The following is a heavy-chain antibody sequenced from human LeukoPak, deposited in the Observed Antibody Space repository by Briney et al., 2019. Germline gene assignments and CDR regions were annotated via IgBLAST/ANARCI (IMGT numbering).Heavy chain of an antibody. Sequence: GGSLRLSCAASGFTFITYSLNWVSQAPGKGLEWVSYISSSSGIIYADSVKGRCTVSRDNAKNSLYLQMSSLSAEDTAVYYCAREFPPVVKYRFDYWGQGTLVTVSS. CDR3: AREFPPVVKYRFDY. CDR2: ISSSSGII. J-gene: IGHJ4*02. V-gene: IGHV3-48*01. D-gene: IGHD3-22*01. CDR1: GFTFITYS.